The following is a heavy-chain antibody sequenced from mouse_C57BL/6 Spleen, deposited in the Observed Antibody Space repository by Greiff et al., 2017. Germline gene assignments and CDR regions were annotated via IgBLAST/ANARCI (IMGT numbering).Heavy chain of an antibody. CDR1: GYTFTSYG. Sequence: EVMLLESGAELVRPGSSVKMSCKTSGYTFTSYGINWVKQRPGQGLEWLGYICIGDGYTEYNEKFKGKATLTSDTSSSTAYMQLSSLTSEDSAIDFCARNYYDSSPPFAYWGQGTLVTVSA. V-gene: IGHV1-58*01. CDR2: ICIGDGYT. D-gene: IGHD1-1*01. J-gene: IGHJ3*01. CDR3: ARNYYDSSPPFAY.